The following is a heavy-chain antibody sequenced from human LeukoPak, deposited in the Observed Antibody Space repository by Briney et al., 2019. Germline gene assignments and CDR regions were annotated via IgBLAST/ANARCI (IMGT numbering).Heavy chain of an antibody. V-gene: IGHV4-39*07. CDR3: ARGKWYYDSTPFDY. D-gene: IGHD3-22*01. J-gene: IGHJ4*02. Sequence: SETLSLTCTVSGGSIGSSSYYWGWIRQPPGKGLEWIGEINHSGSTNYNPSLKSRVTISVDTSKNQFSLKLSSVTAADTAVYYCARGKWYYDSTPFDYWGQGTLVTVSS. CDR1: GGSIGSSSYY. CDR2: INHSGST.